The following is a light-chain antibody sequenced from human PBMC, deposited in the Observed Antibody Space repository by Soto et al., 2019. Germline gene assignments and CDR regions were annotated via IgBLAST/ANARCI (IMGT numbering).Light chain of an antibody. V-gene: IGKV1-12*01. CDR1: QGITNR. Sequence: DIQLTQSPSSLSASVVDRVTITFRASQGITNRLAWYQQKPGKAPKLLIYEASSLQSGVPSRISGSGSGTDFTLTISSLQPEDFATYYCQQANSFPITFGQGTRLEIK. CDR2: EAS. CDR3: QQANSFPIT. J-gene: IGKJ5*01.